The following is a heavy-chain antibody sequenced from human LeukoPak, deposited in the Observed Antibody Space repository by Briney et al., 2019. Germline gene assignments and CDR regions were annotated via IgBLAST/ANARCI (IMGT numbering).Heavy chain of an antibody. Sequence: GSSVKVSCKASGGTFFNYGVTWVRQAPGQGLEWMGRINPNSGGTDYAQNFQGRVTMTRDTSISTAYMELSRLRSDDTAVYYCARGYCSGGTCYLVEDWLDPWGQGTLVTVSS. D-gene: IGHD2-15*01. CDR3: ARGYCSGGTCYLVEDWLDP. CDR1: GGTFFNYG. CDR2: INPNSGGT. J-gene: IGHJ5*02. V-gene: IGHV1-2*06.